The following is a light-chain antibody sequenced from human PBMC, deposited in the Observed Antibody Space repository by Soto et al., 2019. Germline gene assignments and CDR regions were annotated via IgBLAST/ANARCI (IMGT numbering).Light chain of an antibody. Sequence: EIVLTQSPGTLSLSPGERATLSCRASQSVSSNYLAWYQQKPGQAPRLLIYGASSRATGIPDRFSGSGSGTDFTLTISRLEPEDFAVXHCQQYGSSPLTFGGGTKVEIK. CDR2: GAS. J-gene: IGKJ4*01. V-gene: IGKV3-20*01. CDR1: QSVSSNY. CDR3: QQYGSSPLT.